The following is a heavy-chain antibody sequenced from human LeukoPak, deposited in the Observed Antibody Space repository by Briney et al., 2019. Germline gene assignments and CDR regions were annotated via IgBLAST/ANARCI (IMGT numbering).Heavy chain of an antibody. CDR3: ARARAAQWLGLSIDD. V-gene: IGHV7-4-1*02. CDR2: INTNIGNP. D-gene: IGHD6-19*01. CDR1: GYTFTSYT. J-gene: IGHJ4*02. Sequence: ASVKVSCKASGYTFTSYTMNWVRQAPGQGLEWMSWINTNIGNPTYAQGFTGRFVFSLDTSVSTAYLQISSLKAEDTAVYYCARARAAQWLGLSIDDWGQGTLVTVSS.